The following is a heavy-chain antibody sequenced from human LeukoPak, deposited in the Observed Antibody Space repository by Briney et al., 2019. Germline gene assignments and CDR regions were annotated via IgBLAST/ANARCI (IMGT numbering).Heavy chain of an antibody. CDR3: ARYHADSVAGFDP. J-gene: IGHJ5*02. V-gene: IGHV3-66*01. CDR1: GFTYSDHY. Sequence: GGSLRLSCAASGFTYSDHYMAWVRQAPGKGLEWVSVIYTGGSTHYADSVKDRFTISRDNSKSTLYLQMNSLTVEDTAVYYCARYHADSVAGFDPWGQGTQVTVSS. CDR2: IYTGGST. D-gene: IGHD4-17*01.